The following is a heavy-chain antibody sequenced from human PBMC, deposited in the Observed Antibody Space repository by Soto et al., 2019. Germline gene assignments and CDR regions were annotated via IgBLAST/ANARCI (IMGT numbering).Heavy chain of an antibody. CDR1: GASISGFY. D-gene: IGHD1-1*01. J-gene: IGHJ5*02. CDR2: IYATGTT. Sequence: SETLSLTCTVSGASISGFYWRWIRNSAGKGLEWIGRIYATGTTDYNPSLKSRVMMSVDTSKKQFSLKLRSVTAADTAVYYCVRDGTKTLRDWFDPWGQGISVTVSS. V-gene: IGHV4-4*07. CDR3: VRDGTKTLRDWFDP.